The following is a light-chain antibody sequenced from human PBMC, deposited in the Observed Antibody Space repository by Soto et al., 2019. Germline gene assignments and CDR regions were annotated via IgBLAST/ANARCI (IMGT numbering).Light chain of an antibody. CDR3: QQYHKYSWT. CDR2: DAS. V-gene: IGKV1-5*01. Sequence: DIQMTQSPSTLSASVGDRVSIACRASQSISSSLAWYQQKPGKAPQLLIYDASSLESGVPSGFSGSGSGTEFTLSINSLQPQDFAPYDCQQYHKYSWTFGQGTKVEIK. J-gene: IGKJ1*01. CDR1: QSISSS.